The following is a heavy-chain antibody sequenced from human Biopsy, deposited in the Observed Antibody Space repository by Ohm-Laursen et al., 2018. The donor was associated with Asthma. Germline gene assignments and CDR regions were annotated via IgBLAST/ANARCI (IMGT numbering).Heavy chain of an antibody. CDR2: ISYDGSNK. V-gene: IGHV3-30*18. J-gene: IGHJ6*02. CDR1: GFSFSNYG. CDR3: AKGRYKWDDGYYGLDV. Sequence: SLRLSCAASGFSFSNYGMHWVRQGPGKGLEWVAAISYDGSNKYYADSVKGRFTISRDNSRNTLFLQWYSLRVEDTGVYYCAKGRYKWDDGYYGLDVWGQGTTVTVSS. D-gene: IGHD1-20*01.